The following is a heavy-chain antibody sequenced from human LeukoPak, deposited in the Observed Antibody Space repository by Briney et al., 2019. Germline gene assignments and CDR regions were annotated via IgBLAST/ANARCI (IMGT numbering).Heavy chain of an antibody. CDR2: IKQDGSEK. J-gene: IGHJ3*02. CDR1: GFTFSSYS. D-gene: IGHD3/OR15-3a*01. CDR3: ARDTYYDFWSLDI. V-gene: IGHV3-7*01. Sequence: GGSLRLSCAASGFTFSSYSMNWVRQAPGKGLEWVANIKQDGSEKYYVDSVKGRFTISRDNAKNSLYLQMNSLRAEDTAVYYCARDTYYDFWSLDIWGQGTMVTVSS.